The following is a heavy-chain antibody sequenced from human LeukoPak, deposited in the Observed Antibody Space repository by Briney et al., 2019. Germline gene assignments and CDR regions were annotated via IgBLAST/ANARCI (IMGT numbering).Heavy chain of an antibody. J-gene: IGHJ4*02. CDR2: VNLQGST. CDR3: ASGYYYDSSGPWYYFDY. D-gene: IGHD3-22*01. Sequence: PSETLSLTCGVSGGSISNTNWWTWVRQPPGKGLERIGEVNLQGSTNYNPSLKSRVAISVDKSENHISLKLSSVHAADTAVYYCASGYYYDSSGPWYYFDYWGQGTLVTVSS. V-gene: IGHV4-4*02. CDR1: GGSISNTNW.